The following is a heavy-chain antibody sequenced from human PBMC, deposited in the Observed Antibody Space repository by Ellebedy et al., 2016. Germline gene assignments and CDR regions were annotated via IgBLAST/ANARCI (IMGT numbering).Heavy chain of an antibody. CDR1: GGSIRSHY. CDR3: ARSLRGDGGYDFGLEI. D-gene: IGHD5-12*01. V-gene: IGHV4-4*07. J-gene: IGHJ3*02. Sequence: SETLSLTXTVSGGSIRSHYWSWIRQSAGKGLEWIGRVYSSGSTKYNPSLKSRVTMSADTSKNQISLNLSSVTAADTAVYYCARSLRGDGGYDFGLEIWGQGTAVTVSS. CDR2: VYSSGST.